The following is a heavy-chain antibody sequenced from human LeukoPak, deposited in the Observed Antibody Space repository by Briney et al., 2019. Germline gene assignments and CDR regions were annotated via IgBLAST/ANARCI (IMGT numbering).Heavy chain of an antibody. D-gene: IGHD3-10*02. J-gene: IGHJ6*04. CDR2: ISSSGSTI. Sequence: GGTLRLSCAASGFTFNTYAMSWVRQAPGKGLEWVSYISSSGSTIYYADSVKGRFTISRDNAKNSLYLQMNSLRAEDTAVYYCAELGITMIGGVWGKGTTVTISS. CDR3: AELGITMIGGV. CDR1: GFTFNTYA. V-gene: IGHV3-48*03.